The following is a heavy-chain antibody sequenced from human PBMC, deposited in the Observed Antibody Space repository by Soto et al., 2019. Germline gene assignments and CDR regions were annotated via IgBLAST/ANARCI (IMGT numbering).Heavy chain of an antibody. V-gene: IGHV4-34*01. Sequence: SETLSLTCAVHGGSFSCYYWSWIRQPPGKGLEWIGEINHSGSTNYNPSLKSRVTISVDTSKNQFSLKLSSVTAADTAVYYCARAWLRYFDWLSRFDPWGQGTLVTVSS. CDR1: GGSFSCYY. D-gene: IGHD3-9*01. J-gene: IGHJ5*02. CDR3: ARAWLRYFDWLSRFDP. CDR2: INHSGST.